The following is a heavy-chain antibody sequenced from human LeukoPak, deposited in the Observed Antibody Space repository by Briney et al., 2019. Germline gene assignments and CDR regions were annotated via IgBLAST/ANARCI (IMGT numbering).Heavy chain of an antibody. D-gene: IGHD3-10*01. CDR2: MNPNTGRT. V-gene: IGHV1-8*01. J-gene: IGHJ4*02. CDR1: RYTFTSYD. Sequence: ASVKVSCKASRYTFTSYDINWVREAAGHGLEWMGWMNPNTGRTGYAQKFQGRITMTRDTSITTAYMELTNLRSEDTAIYYCARLSQTPDYYSLGGYYYLGYWGQGTPVTVSS. CDR3: ARLSQTPDYYSLGGYYYLGY.